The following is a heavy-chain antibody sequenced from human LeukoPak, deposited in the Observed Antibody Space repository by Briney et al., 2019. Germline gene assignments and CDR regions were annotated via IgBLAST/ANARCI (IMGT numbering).Heavy chain of an antibody. CDR3: ARDVDYGDYFLSY. D-gene: IGHD4-17*01. J-gene: IGHJ4*02. V-gene: IGHV1-18*01. CDR2: ISACNGNT. Sequence: GASVKVSCKASGGTFSSYAISWVRQAPGQGLEWMGWISACNGNTNYAQKLQGRVTMTTDTSTSTAYMELRSLRSDDTAVYYCARDVDYGDYFLSYWGQGTLVTVSS. CDR1: GGTFSSYA.